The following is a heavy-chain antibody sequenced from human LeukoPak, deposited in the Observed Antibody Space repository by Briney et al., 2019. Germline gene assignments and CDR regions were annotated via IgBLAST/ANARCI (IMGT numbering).Heavy chain of an antibody. CDR3: ARVPAFGGVNYFDY. V-gene: IGHV4-31*03. D-gene: IGHD3-16*01. CDR2: IYYSGST. J-gene: IGHJ4*02. Sequence: SETLSLTCTVSGGSVSSGGYYWSWIRQHPGKGLEWIGYIYYSGSTYYNPSLKSRVTISVDTSKNQFSLKLSSVTAADTAVYYCARVPAFGGVNYFDYWGQGTLVTVAS. CDR1: GGSVSSGGYY.